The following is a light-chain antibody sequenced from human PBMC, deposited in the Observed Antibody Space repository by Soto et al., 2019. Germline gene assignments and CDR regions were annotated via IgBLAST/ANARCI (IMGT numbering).Light chain of an antibody. J-gene: IGKJ1*01. CDR3: QQYNSYPWT. CDR1: QSISTY. V-gene: IGKV1-17*01. CDR2: AAS. Sequence: DIQMTQSPSSLSASVGHRVTLTCRASQSISTYLNWYQKKPGKAPNLLIYAASTLQSGVPSRFSGSGSGTEFTLTISSLQPDDFATYYCQQYNSYPWTFGQGTKVDIK.